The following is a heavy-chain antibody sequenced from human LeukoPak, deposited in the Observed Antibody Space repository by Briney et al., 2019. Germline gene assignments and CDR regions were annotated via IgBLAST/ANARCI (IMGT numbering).Heavy chain of an antibody. V-gene: IGHV4-59*01. Sequence: SETLSPTCTVSGGSISRYYWNWIRQPPGKGLEWIGYIYYIGDTNYTPSLKSRVTISVDTSKTQFSLKLTSVTAADTAVYYCARDRGYSGYDYYGMDVWGQGTTVTVSS. CDR1: GGSISRYY. D-gene: IGHD5-12*01. CDR2: IYYIGDT. J-gene: IGHJ6*02. CDR3: ARDRGYSGYDYYGMDV.